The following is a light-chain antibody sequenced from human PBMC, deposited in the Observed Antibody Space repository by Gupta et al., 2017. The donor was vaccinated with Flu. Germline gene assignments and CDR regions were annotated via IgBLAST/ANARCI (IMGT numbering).Light chain of an antibody. Sequence: KTATGTCGVNNSRCKYVHWYQPKPAHAPVLVVNNDSARASGIPERFSGSNAWDTATLTIRRAEAGDDADYYCWVGDSSSDQLFGGGTKLTVL. V-gene: IGLV3-21*03. CDR3: WVGDSSSDQL. CDR2: NDS. J-gene: IGLJ2*01. CDR1: NSRCKY.